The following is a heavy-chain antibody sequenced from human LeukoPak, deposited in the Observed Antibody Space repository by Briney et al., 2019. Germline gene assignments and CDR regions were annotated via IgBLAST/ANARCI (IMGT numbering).Heavy chain of an antibody. V-gene: IGHV3-23*01. CDR2: ISGTGGST. CDR3: ARATTRLAAATPYYYYAMDV. Sequence: GGSLRLSCAASGFTFSIYAMSWVRQAPGKGLEWVSAISGTGGSTYYADSVKGRFTISRDNSKNTLYLQMNSLRAEDTAVFYCARATTRLAAATPYYYYAMDVWGQGTTVTVSS. D-gene: IGHD2-15*01. CDR1: GFTFSIYA. J-gene: IGHJ6*02.